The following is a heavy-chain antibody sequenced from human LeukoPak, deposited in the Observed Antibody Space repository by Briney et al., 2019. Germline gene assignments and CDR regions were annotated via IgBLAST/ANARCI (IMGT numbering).Heavy chain of an antibody. V-gene: IGHV4-39*07. CDR2: INHSGST. CDR1: GGSISSSSYY. D-gene: IGHD6-19*01. CDR3: ARVARPGIAVARTHWFDP. J-gene: IGHJ5*02. Sequence: PSETLSLTCTVSGGSISSSSYYWGWIRQPPGKGLEWIGEINHSGSTNYNPSLKSRVTISVDTSKNQFSLKLSSVTAADTAVYYCARVARPGIAVARTHWFDPWGQGTLVTVSS.